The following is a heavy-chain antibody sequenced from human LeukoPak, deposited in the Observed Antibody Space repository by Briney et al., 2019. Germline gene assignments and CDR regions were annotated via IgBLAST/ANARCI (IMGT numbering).Heavy chain of an antibody. J-gene: IGHJ5*02. CDR3: ATLPEGTRSLNNYFDP. D-gene: IGHD4-11*01. CDR1: GGSIRSSDDY. V-gene: IGHV4-39*01. CDR2: IHYGGIT. Sequence: PSETLSLTCTVFGGSIRSSDDYWGWIRQPPGKGLEWIGSIHYGGITYYNPSLKSRVTISVDTSKNQFSLKLSSVTAADTAVYYCATLPEGTRSLNNYFDPWGQGTLVTVSS.